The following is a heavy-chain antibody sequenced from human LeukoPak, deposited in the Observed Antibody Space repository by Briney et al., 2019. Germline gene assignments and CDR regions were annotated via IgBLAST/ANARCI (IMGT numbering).Heavy chain of an antibody. CDR3: ARLLGGIAAAGTWYFDY. D-gene: IGHD6-13*01. CDR1: GYIFTSYW. CDR2: IYPGDSDT. V-gene: IGHV5-51*01. Sequence: GASLEISCKGSGYIFTSYWIGWVRPVPGKGLEWMGIIYPGDSDTRYSPSFQGQVTISADKSTSTAYLQWSSLKASDTAMYYCARLLGGIAAAGTWYFDYWGQGTLVTVSS. J-gene: IGHJ4*02.